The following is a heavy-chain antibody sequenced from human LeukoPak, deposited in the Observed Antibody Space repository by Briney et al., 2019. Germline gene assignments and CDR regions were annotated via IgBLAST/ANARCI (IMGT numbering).Heavy chain of an antibody. CDR3: TRVWSIVGATFFDY. CDR1: GFTFSSYE. CDR2: IRSKAYGGTT. Sequence: GGSLRLSCAASGFTFSSYEMNWVRQAPGKGLEWVGFIRSKAYGGTTEYAASVKGRFTISRDDSKSIAYLQMNSLKTEDTAVYYCTRVWSIVGATFFDYWGQGTLVTVSS. D-gene: IGHD1-26*01. J-gene: IGHJ4*02. V-gene: IGHV3-49*04.